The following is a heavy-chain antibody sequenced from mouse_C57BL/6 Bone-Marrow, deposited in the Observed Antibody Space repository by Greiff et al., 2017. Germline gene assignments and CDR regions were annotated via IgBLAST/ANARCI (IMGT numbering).Heavy chain of an antibody. CDR3: CWFAY. CDR1: GYTFTGYW. CDR2: ILPGSGST. J-gene: IGHJ3*01. V-gene: IGHV1-9*01. Sequence: VQLQQSGAELMKPGASVKLSCKATGYTFTGYWIEWVKQRPGHGLEWIGAILPGSGSTYYHEQFKGKATFTADTSYNTAYLQISSLTPEDSASYFCCWFAYWGQGTLVTVSA.